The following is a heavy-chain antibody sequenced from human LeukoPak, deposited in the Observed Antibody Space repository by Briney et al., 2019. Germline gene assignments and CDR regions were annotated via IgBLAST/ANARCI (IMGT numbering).Heavy chain of an antibody. D-gene: IGHD3-22*01. CDR2: ISYDGSNK. V-gene: IGHV3-30*18. J-gene: IGHJ4*02. Sequence: GGSLRLSCAASGLTFRSYWRHWVRQAPGKGREGVAVISYDGSNKYYADSVKGRFTISRDNSKNTLDLQMNSLKLEDTAVYYCAKFRYHSNDNNYLDFNYWGQGTLVTVSS. CDR1: GLTFRSYW. CDR3: AKFRYHSNDNNYLDFNY.